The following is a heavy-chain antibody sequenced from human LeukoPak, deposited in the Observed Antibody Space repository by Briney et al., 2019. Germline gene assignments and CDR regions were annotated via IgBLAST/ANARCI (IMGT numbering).Heavy chain of an antibody. V-gene: IGHV3-7*01. D-gene: IGHD1-26*01. CDR2: IKPDGSEK. CDR1: GLTFSSSW. J-gene: IGHJ4*02. CDR3: ARDTVGVTDY. Sequence: GGSLRLSCAASGLTFSSSWMSWVRQAPGKGLEWVANIKPDGSEKYYVDSVKGRFTISRDNAKNSLYLQMNSLRAEDTALYYCARDTVGVTDYWGQGTLVTVSS.